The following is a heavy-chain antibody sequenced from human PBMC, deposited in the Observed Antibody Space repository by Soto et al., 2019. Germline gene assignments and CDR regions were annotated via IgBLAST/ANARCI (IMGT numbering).Heavy chain of an antibody. J-gene: IGHJ4*02. Sequence: GGSLRLSCAASGFTFSSYAMHWVRQAPGKGLXWVXVIXXDXXXXXYXXSVKGRFTISRDNSKNTLYLQMNSLRAEDTAVYYCARDGEYPRTLDYWGQGTLVTVSS. CDR2: IXXDXXXX. CDR3: ARDGEYPRTLDY. CDR1: GFTFSSYA. V-gene: IGHV3-30*04. D-gene: IGHD3-10*01.